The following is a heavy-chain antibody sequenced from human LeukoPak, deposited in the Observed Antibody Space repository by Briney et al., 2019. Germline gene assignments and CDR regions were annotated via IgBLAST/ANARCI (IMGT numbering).Heavy chain of an antibody. CDR2: ISWDCGST. J-gene: IGHJ4*02. CDR1: GFTFDDYA. CDR3: AKDTRNGYSYGYTLVY. V-gene: IGHV3-43D*03. D-gene: IGHD5-18*01. Sequence: GGSLRLSCAASGFTFDDYAMHWVRQAPGKGLEWVSLISWDCGSTYYADSVKGRFTISRDNSKNSLYLQMNSLRAEDTALYYCAKDTRNGYSYGYTLVYWGQGTLVTVSS.